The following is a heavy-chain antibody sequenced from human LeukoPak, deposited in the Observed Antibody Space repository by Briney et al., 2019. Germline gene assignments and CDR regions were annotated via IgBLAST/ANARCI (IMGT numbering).Heavy chain of an antibody. CDR2: IKHDGSEK. J-gene: IGHJ4*02. D-gene: IGHD6-13*01. CDR1: GFTFSSYW. V-gene: IGHV3-7*01. CDR3: ARVGTAEGTLEDY. Sequence: PGGSLRLSCAASGFTFSSYWMSWVRQPPGKGLGWVANIKHDGSEKYYVDSVKGRFTISRDNAKNSLYLQMNSLRGEDTAVYYCARVGTAEGTLEDYWGQGTLVTVSS.